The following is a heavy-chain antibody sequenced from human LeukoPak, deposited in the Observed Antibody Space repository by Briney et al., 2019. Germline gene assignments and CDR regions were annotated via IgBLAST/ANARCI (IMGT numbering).Heavy chain of an antibody. CDR3: TRDLGVVTTEFFDY. CDR1: GFTFGDYA. J-gene: IGHJ4*02. Sequence: GGSLRLSCTASGFTFGDYAMSWVRQAPGKGLEWVGFIRSKAYGGTTEYAASVKGRFTISRDDSKSIAYLQMNSLKTEDTAVYYCTRDLGVVTTEFFDYWGQGTLVTVSS. D-gene: IGHD2-21*02. V-gene: IGHV3-49*04. CDR2: IRSKAYGGTT.